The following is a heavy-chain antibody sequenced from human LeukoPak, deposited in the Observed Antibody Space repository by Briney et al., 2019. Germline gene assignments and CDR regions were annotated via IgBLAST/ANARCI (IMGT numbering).Heavy chain of an antibody. CDR3: ATRRFGELTY. J-gene: IGHJ4*02. CDR2: LYHGGST. D-gene: IGHD3-10*01. Sequence: GGSLRLSCVGSGVIVRSNYMTWVRQAPGKGLEWVSILYHGGSTYYADSVKGRFSISRDTSRNTLYLQMNSLRVEDTAVYYCATRRFGELTYWGQGTLVTVSS. V-gene: IGHV3-66*01. CDR1: GVIVRSNY.